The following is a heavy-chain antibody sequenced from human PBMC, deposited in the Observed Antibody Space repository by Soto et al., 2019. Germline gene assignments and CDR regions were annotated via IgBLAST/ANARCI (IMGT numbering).Heavy chain of an antibody. V-gene: IGHV4-59*01. D-gene: IGHD3-16*01. CDR3: ARGGIDYVWGSNNWFEP. CDR1: GGSISSYY. CDR2: IYYSGST. Sequence: SETLSLTCTVSGGSISSYYWSWIRQPPGKGLEWIGYIYYSGSTNYNPSLKSRVTISVDTSKNQFSLKLSSVTAADTDVYYCARGGIDYVWGSNNWFEPWGQGTLVTVSS. J-gene: IGHJ5*02.